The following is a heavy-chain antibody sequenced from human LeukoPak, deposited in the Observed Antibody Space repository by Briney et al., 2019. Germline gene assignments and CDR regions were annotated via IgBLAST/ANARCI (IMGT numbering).Heavy chain of an antibody. CDR1: GFTFSSYW. CDR3: ARDQNSRYYDILTGYYENNWFDP. CDR2: INSDGSST. V-gene: IGHV3-74*01. D-gene: IGHD3-9*01. Sequence: PGGSLRLSCAASGFTFSSYWMHWVRQAPGKGLVWVSRINSDGSSTGYADSVKGRFTISRDNAKNTLYLQMNSLRAEDTAVYYCARDQNSRYYDILTGYYENNWFDPSGQGTLVTVSS. J-gene: IGHJ5*02.